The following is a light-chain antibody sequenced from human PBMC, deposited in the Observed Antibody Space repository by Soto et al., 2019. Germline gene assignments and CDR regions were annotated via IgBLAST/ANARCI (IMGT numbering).Light chain of an antibody. Sequence: DIQMTQSPSTLSASVGDRVTITCRAGQNINGWLAWYQQRPGKAPNLLIHKASILEVGVPSRFSGSASGTEFTLTISSLQPDDFAFYLCLQYNVYPLSFGGGTKVEIK. V-gene: IGKV1-5*03. CDR2: KAS. CDR1: QNINGW. CDR3: LQYNVYPLS. J-gene: IGKJ4*01.